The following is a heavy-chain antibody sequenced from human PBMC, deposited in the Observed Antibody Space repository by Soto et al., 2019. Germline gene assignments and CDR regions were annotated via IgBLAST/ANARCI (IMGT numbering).Heavy chain of an antibody. CDR1: GYTFTSYG. J-gene: IGHJ6*02. D-gene: IGHD5-12*01. CDR3: ARATYSGYDSGYYYYGMDV. V-gene: IGHV1-18*04. CDR2: ISAYNGNT. Sequence: QVQLVQSGAEVKKPGASVKVSCKASGYTFTSYGISWVRQAPGQGLEWMGWISAYNGNTNYAQKLQGRVTMTTDTSTSTAYMELRSLRSDDTAVYSCARATYSGYDSGYYYYGMDVWGQGTTVTVSS.